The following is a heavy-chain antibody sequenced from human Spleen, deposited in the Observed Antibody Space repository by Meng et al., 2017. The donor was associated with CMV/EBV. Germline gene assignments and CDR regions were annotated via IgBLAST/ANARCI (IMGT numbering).Heavy chain of an antibody. Sequence: PTLVIPTQTLTLTCTFSGFSLSTSGMRVSWIRQPPGKALEWLARIDWDNDKFYRTSLKTRLTISKDTSKNQVVLTMTNMDPVDTATYYCARSRYITDVLDYWGQGTLVTVSS. CDR2: IDWDNDK. V-gene: IGHV2-70D*14. CDR1: GFSLSTSGMR. J-gene: IGHJ4*02. CDR3: ARSRYITDVLDY. D-gene: IGHD1-20*01.